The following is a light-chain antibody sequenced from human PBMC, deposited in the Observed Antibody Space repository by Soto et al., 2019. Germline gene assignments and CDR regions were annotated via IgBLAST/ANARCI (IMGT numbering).Light chain of an antibody. V-gene: IGLV2-23*01. CDR1: SSDVGSYNL. Sequence: QSVLTQPASVSGSPGQSITISCTGTSSDVGSYNLVSWYQQHPGKAPKLMIYEGSKRPSGVSNRFSVSKSGNTASLTISGLQAEDEADYSFCSYAGSSTVFGGGTKVTVL. J-gene: IGLJ2*01. CDR3: CSYAGSSTV. CDR2: EGS.